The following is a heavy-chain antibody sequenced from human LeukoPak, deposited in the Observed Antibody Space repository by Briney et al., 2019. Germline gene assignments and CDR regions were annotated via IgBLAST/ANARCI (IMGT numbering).Heavy chain of an antibody. D-gene: IGHD6-19*01. Sequence: GGSLRLSCAASRFTFSSYGMHWVRQAPGKGLEWVAYIQYDGSNEQYADSVKGRFSISRDSSKNILYLQMNSLRAEDTAVYYCASSGWYSTPNWFDPWGQGTLVIVSS. CDR1: RFTFSSYG. V-gene: IGHV3-30*02. CDR3: ASSGWYSTPNWFDP. J-gene: IGHJ5*02. CDR2: IQYDGSNE.